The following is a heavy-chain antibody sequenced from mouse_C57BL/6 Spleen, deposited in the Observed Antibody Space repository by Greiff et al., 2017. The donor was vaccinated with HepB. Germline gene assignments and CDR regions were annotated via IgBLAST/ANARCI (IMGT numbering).Heavy chain of an antibody. CDR3: ARGDYCSGFDY. V-gene: IGHV1-12*01. Sequence: SGAELVRPGASVKMSCKASGYTFTSYNMHWVKQTPRQGLEWIGAIYPGNGDTSYNQKFKGKATLTVDKASSTAYMQLSSLTSEDSAVYVCARGDYCSGFDYWGQGTTLTVSS. J-gene: IGHJ2*01. D-gene: IGHD1-1*01. CDR2: IYPGNGDT. CDR1: GYTFTSYN.